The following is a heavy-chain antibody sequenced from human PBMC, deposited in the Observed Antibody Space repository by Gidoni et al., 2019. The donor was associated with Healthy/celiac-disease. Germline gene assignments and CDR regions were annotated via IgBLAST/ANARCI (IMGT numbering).Heavy chain of an antibody. V-gene: IGHV4-39*01. CDR3: AGLHDYDILTGYYNLDY. Sequence: QLQLQESGPGLVKPSETLSLTCTVSGGSISSSSYYWGWIRQPPGKGLEWIGSIYYSGSTYYNPSLKSRVTISVDTSKNQFSLKLSSVTAADTAVYYCAGLHDYDILTGYYNLDYWGQGTLVTVSS. D-gene: IGHD3-9*01. J-gene: IGHJ4*02. CDR2: IYYSGST. CDR1: GGSISSSSYY.